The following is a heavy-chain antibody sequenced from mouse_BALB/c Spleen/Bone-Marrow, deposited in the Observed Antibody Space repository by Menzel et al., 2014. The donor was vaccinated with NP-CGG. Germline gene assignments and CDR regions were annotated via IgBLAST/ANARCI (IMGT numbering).Heavy chain of an antibody. Sequence: DVHLVESGPSLVKPSQTLSLTCSVTGDSITSGYWNWIRKFPGNKLEYMWYISYSGSTYYNPSLKSRISITRDTSKNQYYLQLNSVSTEDTATYYCARHRYGYYYAMEIGGQGTSVTVSS. V-gene: IGHV3-8*02. CDR1: GDSITSGY. CDR3: ARHRYGYYYAMEI. CDR2: ISYSGST. J-gene: IGHJ4*01. D-gene: IGHD2-14*01.